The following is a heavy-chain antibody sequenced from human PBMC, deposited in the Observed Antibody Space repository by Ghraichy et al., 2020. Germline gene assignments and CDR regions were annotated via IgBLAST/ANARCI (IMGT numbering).Heavy chain of an antibody. CDR2: IKYDGSAE. CDR3: ARGLGRFDY. CDR1: GFAYNSYW. V-gene: IGHV3-7*01. J-gene: IGHJ4*02. Sequence: GGSLRLSCAASGFAYNSYWMNWVRQAPGKGLEWVAYIKYDGSAEYYVDSVKGRFAISRDNAKNSLFLQMNSLRAEDTAVYYCARGLGRFDYWGQGTLVTVSS. D-gene: IGHD1-26*01.